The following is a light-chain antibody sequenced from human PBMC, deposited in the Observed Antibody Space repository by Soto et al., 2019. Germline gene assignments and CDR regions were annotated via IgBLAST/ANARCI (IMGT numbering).Light chain of an antibody. CDR1: QSISSW. CDR2: KAS. V-gene: IGKV1-5*03. CDR3: QQYNSYSWT. J-gene: IGKJ1*01. Sequence: DIQMTQSPATLSASVGDRVTIPCRASQSISSWLAWYQQKPGKAPKLLIYKASSLQSGVPSRFSGSGSGTEFTLTISSLQPDDFATYYCQQYNSYSWTFGQGTNVDI.